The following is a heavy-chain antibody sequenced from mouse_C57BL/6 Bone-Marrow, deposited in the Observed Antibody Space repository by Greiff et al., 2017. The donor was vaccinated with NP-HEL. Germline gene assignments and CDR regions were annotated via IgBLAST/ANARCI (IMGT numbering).Heavy chain of an antibody. CDR3: ARRTTTVVATPYYFDY. J-gene: IGHJ2*01. V-gene: IGHV1-54*01. Sequence: QVQLQQSGAELVRPGTSVKVSCKASGYAFTNYLIEWVKQRPGQGLEWIGVINPGSGNTYYNEKFKGKATLTADKSSSTAYMELRSLTSEDSAVYFCARRTTTVVATPYYFDYWGQGTTLTVSS. CDR1: GYAFTNYL. CDR2: INPGSGNT. D-gene: IGHD1-1*01.